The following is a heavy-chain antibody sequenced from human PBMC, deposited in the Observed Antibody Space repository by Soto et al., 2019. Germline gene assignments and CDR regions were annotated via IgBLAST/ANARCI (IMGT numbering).Heavy chain of an antibody. CDR2: IYYSWKA. D-gene: IGHD3-22*01. J-gene: IGHJ4*02. CDR3: ARNKSNGYVWPFNS. CDR1: GDSISSNSYY. Sequence: ETLCLTCRVSGDSISSNSYYWGWIRQPPGKGLEWIGSIYYSWKANYNPSLKSRVTISVDTSKNQFSLRLSSVTAADTDVYYSARNKSNGYVWPFNSWGQGTLVTVYS. V-gene: IGHV4-39*01.